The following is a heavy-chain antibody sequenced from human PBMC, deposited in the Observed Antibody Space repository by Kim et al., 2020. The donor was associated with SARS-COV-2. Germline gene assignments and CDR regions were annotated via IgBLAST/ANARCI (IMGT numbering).Heavy chain of an antibody. CDR1: GFTFNNYG. V-gene: IGHV3-23*01. J-gene: IGHJ3*02. CDR3: AKRRSVVGVFDAFDI. Sequence: GGSLRLSCAASGFTFNNYGMIWARQAPGKGLEWVSGISGSGDRTMYADSVKGRFTISRDNSKNTVYLQMNSLRVDDTAFYHCAKRRSVVGVFDAFDIWGQGTMVIVSS. D-gene: IGHD2-21*01. CDR2: ISGSGDRT.